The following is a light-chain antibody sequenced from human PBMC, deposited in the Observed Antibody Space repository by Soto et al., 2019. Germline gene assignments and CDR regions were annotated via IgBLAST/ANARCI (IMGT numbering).Light chain of an antibody. CDR3: QQYNNWPPTWT. V-gene: IGKV3-15*01. J-gene: IGKJ1*01. CDR1: QSVSSN. CDR2: GAS. Sequence: EIVMTQSPATLSVSPGERATLSCRASQSVSSNLAWYQQKPGQAPRLLIYGASTRAPGIPARFSGSGSGTEFTHTISSLQSEDFAVYYCQQYNNWPPTWTFGQGTKVEIK.